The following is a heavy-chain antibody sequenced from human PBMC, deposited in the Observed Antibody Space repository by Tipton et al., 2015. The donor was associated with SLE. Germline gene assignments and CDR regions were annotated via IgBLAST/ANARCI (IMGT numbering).Heavy chain of an antibody. Sequence: QLVQSGAEVKKPGSSVKVSCKASGGTFSSYAISWVRQAPGQGLEWMGWISAYNGNTNYAQKLQGRVTMTTDTSTSTAYMELRSLRSDDTAVYYCARDWYQLPYYYYYGMDVWGQGTTVTVSS. CDR3: ARDWYQLPYYYYYGMDV. D-gene: IGHD2-2*01. CDR2: ISAYNGNT. J-gene: IGHJ6*02. V-gene: IGHV1-18*01. CDR1: GGTFSSYA.